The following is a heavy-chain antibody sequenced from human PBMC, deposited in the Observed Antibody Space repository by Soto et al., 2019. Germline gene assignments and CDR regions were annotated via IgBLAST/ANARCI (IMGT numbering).Heavy chain of an antibody. D-gene: IGHD5-12*01. CDR3: ARRRVAMYYFDY. CDR1: GGSFSGYY. Sequence: QVQLQQWGAGLLKPSETLSLTCAVYGGSFSGYYWSWIRQPPGKGLEWIGEINHSGSTNYNPSLKSRVTISVDTTQNQFSLTLSAVSAADTAVYYCARRRVAMYYFDYWGQGTLVTVSS. J-gene: IGHJ4*02. V-gene: IGHV4-34*01. CDR2: INHSGST.